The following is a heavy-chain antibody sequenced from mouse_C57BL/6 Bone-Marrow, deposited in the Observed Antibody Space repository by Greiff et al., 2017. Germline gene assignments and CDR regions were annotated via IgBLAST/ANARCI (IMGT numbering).Heavy chain of an antibody. V-gene: IGHV14-3*01. D-gene: IGHD1-1*01. CDR2: IDPANGNT. CDR3: ASPITTVVATPFAY. J-gene: IGHJ3*01. CDR1: GFNIKNTY. Sequence: VQLKQSVAELVRPGASVKLSCTASGFNIKNTYMHWVKQRPEQGLEWIGRIDPANGNTKYAPKFQGKATITADTSSKTAYLQLSSLPSEDTAIYYCASPITTVVATPFAYWGQGTLVTVSA.